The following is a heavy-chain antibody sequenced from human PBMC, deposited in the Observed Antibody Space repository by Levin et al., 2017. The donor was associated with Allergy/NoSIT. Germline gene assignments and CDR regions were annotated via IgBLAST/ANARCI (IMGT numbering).Heavy chain of an antibody. CDR2: ISGSGGST. Sequence: GESLKISCAASGFTFSSYAMSWVRQAPGKGLEWVSAISGSGGSTYYADSVKGRFTISRDNSKNTLYLQMNSLRAEDTAVYYCAKTKMYSGSLVSYYYGMDVWGQGTTVTVSS. J-gene: IGHJ6*02. D-gene: IGHD1-26*01. CDR1: GFTFSSYA. V-gene: IGHV3-23*01. CDR3: AKTKMYSGSLVSYYYGMDV.